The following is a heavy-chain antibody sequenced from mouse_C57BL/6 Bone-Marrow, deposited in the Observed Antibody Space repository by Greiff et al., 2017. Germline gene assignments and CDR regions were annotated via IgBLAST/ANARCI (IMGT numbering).Heavy chain of an antibody. J-gene: IGHJ4*01. CDR2: ISNLAYSI. D-gene: IGHD3-3*01. CDR1: GFTFSDYG. V-gene: IGHV5-15*01. CDR3: ARHDPRGTRYAMDY. Sequence: EVHLVESGGGLVQPGGSLKLSCAASGFTFSDYGMAWVRQAPRKGPEWVAFISNLAYSIYYADTVTGRFTISRENAKNTLYREMSSLRSEDTAMYYCARHDPRGTRYAMDYWGQGTSVTVSS.